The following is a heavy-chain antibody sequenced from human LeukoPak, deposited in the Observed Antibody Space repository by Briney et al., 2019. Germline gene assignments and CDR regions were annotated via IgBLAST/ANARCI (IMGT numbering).Heavy chain of an antibody. CDR1: GFTFSTHW. V-gene: IGHV3-7*01. CDR3: ARDYVWGSHEPDY. D-gene: IGHD3-16*01. J-gene: IGHJ4*02. CDR2: IKEDGGEK. Sequence: PGGSLRLSCAASGFTFSTHWMSWFRQAPGKGLEWLGNIKEDGGEKYYLDSVRGRFTISRDNAKNSLYLQMNSLRAEDSALYYCARDYVWGSHEPDYWGQGTLVTVSS.